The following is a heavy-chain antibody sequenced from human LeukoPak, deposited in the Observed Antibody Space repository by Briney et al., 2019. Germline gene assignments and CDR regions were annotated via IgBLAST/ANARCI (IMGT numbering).Heavy chain of an antibody. D-gene: IGHD1-7*01. CDR1: GYTFTSYD. V-gene: IGHV1-8*01. Sequence: ASVKVSCKASGYTFTSYDIDWVRQATGQGLEWMGWMNPNSGNTGYAQKFQGRVTMTRNTSISTAYMELSSLRSEDTAVYYCARGGHNWNYGDPWGQGTLVTVSS. CDR2: MNPNSGNT. J-gene: IGHJ5*02. CDR3: ARGGHNWNYGDP.